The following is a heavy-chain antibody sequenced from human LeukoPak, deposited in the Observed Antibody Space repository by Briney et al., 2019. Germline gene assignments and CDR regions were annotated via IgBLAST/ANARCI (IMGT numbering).Heavy chain of an antibody. Sequence: SGGSLRLSCAASGFTFSSYSMNWVRQAPGKGLEWVSSISSSSSHVYYADSVKGRFTISRDNAKNSLYLQMNSLRAEDTAVYYCAREGGFLVDDFDYWGQGTLVTVSS. CDR2: ISSSSSHV. V-gene: IGHV3-21*01. D-gene: IGHD2-8*02. J-gene: IGHJ4*02. CDR1: GFTFSSYS. CDR3: AREGGFLVDDFDY.